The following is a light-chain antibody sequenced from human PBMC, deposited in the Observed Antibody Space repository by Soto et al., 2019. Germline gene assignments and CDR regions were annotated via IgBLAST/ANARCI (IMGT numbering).Light chain of an antibody. V-gene: IGKV4-1*01. CDR1: QSVFQSFHRKNL. Sequence: IVMTQSPDSLAVSLGERATINCRSSQSVFQSFHRKNLIAWYQQKPGQPPKLLFYWASARESGVPDRFSVSESGTDFTLTINSLQAEDVAVYYFHQYYRIPHTFGGGTKLEIK. CDR2: WAS. CDR3: HQYYRIPHT. J-gene: IGKJ2*01.